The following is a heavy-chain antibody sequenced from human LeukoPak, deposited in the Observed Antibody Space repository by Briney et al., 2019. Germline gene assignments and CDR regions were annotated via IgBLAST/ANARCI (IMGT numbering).Heavy chain of an antibody. CDR1: EFTFITYS. D-gene: IGHD1-26*01. Sequence: GGSLRPSFAASEFTFITYSMNGVRQPPGRGRGGVSHITASGTAMFYADSVKGRFAISRDNAKNSLYLQMNSLRDEDTAVYYCASSGSYRFDYWGQGTLVTVSS. CDR3: ASSGSYRFDY. V-gene: IGHV3-48*02. CDR2: ITASGTAM. J-gene: IGHJ4*02.